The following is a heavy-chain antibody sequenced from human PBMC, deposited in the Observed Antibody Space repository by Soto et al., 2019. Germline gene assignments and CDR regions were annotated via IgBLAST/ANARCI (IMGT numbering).Heavy chain of an antibody. Sequence: QVLESGGGLVQPGGSLRLSCAASGFTFIRHAMDWVRQAPVKGLEWVAVISYDGNNKYNADSVKGRFTISRDNSKNTLHLQMDSLRPDDTAVYYCARGFYGSGTFTSLDYWGQGTLVTVSS. CDR1: GFTFIRHA. CDR2: ISYDGNNK. D-gene: IGHD3-10*01. CDR3: ARGFYGSGTFTSLDY. V-gene: IGHV3-30-3*01. J-gene: IGHJ4*02.